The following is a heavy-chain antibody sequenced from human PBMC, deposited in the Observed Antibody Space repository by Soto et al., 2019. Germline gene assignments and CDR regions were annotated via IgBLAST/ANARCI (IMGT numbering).Heavy chain of an antibody. V-gene: IGHV3-30*18. D-gene: IGHD2-2*01. J-gene: IGHJ1*01. Sequence: GGSLRLSCAASGFTFDTYGVHWVRQAPGKGLEWVAVISYDGSNRYYADSVKGRFTISRDNSKNTLYLQMNSLRSEDTAVYYWAKDHILPAPPAYWGQGTLVTVSS. CDR1: GFTFDTYG. CDR3: AKDHILPAPPAY. CDR2: ISYDGSNR.